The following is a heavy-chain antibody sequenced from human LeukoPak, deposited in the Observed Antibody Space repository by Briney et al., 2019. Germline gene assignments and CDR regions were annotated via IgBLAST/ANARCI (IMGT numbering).Heavy chain of an antibody. V-gene: IGHV3-21*01. CDR3: ARILNYNYCSGGSCYSGPFDY. Sequence: GGSLRLSCAASGFTFSSYSMNWVRQAPGKGLEWVSYISSSSIYIYYADSVKGRFTVSRDNAKNALFLHMNSMRAEDTAVYYCARILNYNYCSGGSCYSGPFDYWGQGTLVTVSS. CDR2: ISSSSIYI. CDR1: GFTFSSYS. J-gene: IGHJ4*02. D-gene: IGHD2-15*01.